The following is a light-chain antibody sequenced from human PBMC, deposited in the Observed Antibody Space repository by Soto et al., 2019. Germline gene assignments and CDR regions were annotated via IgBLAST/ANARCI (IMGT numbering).Light chain of an antibody. V-gene: IGKV3-11*01. J-gene: IGKJ5*01. Sequence: IVLTQAPATLYLSPGERATLSCRASQSVSTSFAWYQQKPGQAPRLLIYDASNRATGIPARFSGSGSGTAFTLPLSSLEPEDFAVYYCQQRSNWPITLGQGTRLEIK. CDR2: DAS. CDR3: QQRSNWPIT. CDR1: QSVSTS.